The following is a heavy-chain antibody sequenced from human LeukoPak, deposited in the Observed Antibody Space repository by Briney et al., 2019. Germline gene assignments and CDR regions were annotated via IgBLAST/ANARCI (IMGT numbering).Heavy chain of an antibody. J-gene: IGHJ4*02. V-gene: IGHV3-11*06. Sequence: PGGSLRLSCAASGFTFSDYYMSWTRQAPGKGLEWVSYISSSSSYTNYADSVKGRFTISRDNAKNSLYLQMNSLRAEDTAVYYCARVPKYYYGSGSADYWGQGTLVTVSS. D-gene: IGHD3-10*01. CDR3: ARVPKYYYGSGSADY. CDR1: GFTFSDYY. CDR2: ISSSSSYT.